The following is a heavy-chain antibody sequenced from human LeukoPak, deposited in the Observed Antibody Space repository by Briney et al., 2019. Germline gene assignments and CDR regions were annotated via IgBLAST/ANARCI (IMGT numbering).Heavy chain of an antibody. CDR1: GFTLSSYA. V-gene: IGHV3-30-3*01. CDR2: ISYDGSNK. J-gene: IGHJ4*02. CDR3: ASPRGDYYDRSVYTFDY. D-gene: IGHD3-22*01. Sequence: GGSLRLSCAASGFTLSSYAMHWVRQAPGKGLEWVAVISYDGSNKYYADSVKGRFTISRDNSKNTLYLQMNSLRGEDTAVYYCASPRGDYYDRSVYTFDYWGQGTLVTVSS.